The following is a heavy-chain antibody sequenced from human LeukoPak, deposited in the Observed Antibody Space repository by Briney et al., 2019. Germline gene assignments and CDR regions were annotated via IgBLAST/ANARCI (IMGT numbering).Heavy chain of an antibody. D-gene: IGHD2-2*01. CDR3: ARDYLYAFDY. J-gene: IGHJ4*02. Sequence: GGSLRLSCAASGFSFSSYSMNWVRQAPGKGLEWVSYISGSGNARHYTDSVKGRFTISRDNAKNALYLQMNSLRAEDTAVYFCARDYLYAFDYWGQGTLVTVSS. CDR2: ISGSGNAR. V-gene: IGHV3-48*01. CDR1: GFSFSSYS.